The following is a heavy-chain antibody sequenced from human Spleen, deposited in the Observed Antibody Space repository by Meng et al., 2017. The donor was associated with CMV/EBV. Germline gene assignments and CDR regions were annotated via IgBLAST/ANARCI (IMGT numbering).Heavy chain of an antibody. J-gene: IGHJ6*02. CDR1: GFTFNNYW. V-gene: IGHV3-7*01. CDR2: IKQDGGEK. D-gene: IGHD2-21*01. CDR3: ARQKCGGDCDMDV. Sequence: GESLKISCAASGFTFNNYWMNWVRQAPGKGLEWVANIKQDGGEKNYVDSVKGRFTISRDYTQNSLYLQMNSLRADDTAVYYCARQKCGGDCDMDVWGQGTTVTVSS.